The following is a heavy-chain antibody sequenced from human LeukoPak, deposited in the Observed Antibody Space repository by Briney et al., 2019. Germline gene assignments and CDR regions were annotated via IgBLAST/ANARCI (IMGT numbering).Heavy chain of an antibody. CDR2: INHSGST. CDR1: GGFFSGYY. V-gene: IGHV4-34*01. CDR3: ARGIAPDV. J-gene: IGHJ6*02. Sequence: SETLSLTCAVYGGFFSGYYWSWIRQPPGKGLEWIGEINHSGSTNYNLSLKSRVTISVDTSKNQFSLKLSSVTAADTAVYYCARGIAPDVWGQGTTVTVSS. D-gene: IGHD2/OR15-2a*01.